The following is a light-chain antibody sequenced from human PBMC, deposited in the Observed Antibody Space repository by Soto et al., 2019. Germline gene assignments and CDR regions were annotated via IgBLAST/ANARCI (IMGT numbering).Light chain of an antibody. J-gene: IGKJ5*01. Sequence: IQMTQSPSSLSASVGDRVTITCQASQDISNYLNWYQQKPGKAPKLLIYDASNLGTGVPSRFSGSGSGTDFTFTISSLQPEDIATYYCQQYDNPPPITFGQGTRLEIK. CDR3: QQYDNPPPIT. CDR1: QDISNY. V-gene: IGKV1-33*01. CDR2: DAS.